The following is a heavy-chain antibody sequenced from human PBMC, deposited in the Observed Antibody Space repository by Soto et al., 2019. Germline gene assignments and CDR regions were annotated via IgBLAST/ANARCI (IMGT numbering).Heavy chain of an antibody. V-gene: IGHV3-53*01. CDR2: IYSGGST. CDR1: GFTVSSNY. CDR3: ARAIAAAGPPPFDY. Sequence: GGSLRLSCAASGFTVSSNYMSWFRQAPGKGLEWVSVIYSGGSTYYADSVKGRFTISRDNSKNTLYLQMNSLRAEDTAVYYCARAIAAAGPPPFDYWGKGTLVTVP. D-gene: IGHD6-13*01. J-gene: IGHJ4*02.